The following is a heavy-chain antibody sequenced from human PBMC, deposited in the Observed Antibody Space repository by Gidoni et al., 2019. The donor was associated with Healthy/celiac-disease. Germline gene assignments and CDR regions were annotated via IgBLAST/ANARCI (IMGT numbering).Heavy chain of an antibody. CDR3: ARGPLFGPLNSYWYFDL. J-gene: IGHJ2*01. D-gene: IGHD2-21*01. CDR2: RNPNSGNT. V-gene: IGHV1-8*01. CDR1: GYTFTSYD. Sequence: QVQLVQSGAEVKKPGASVKASCKASGYTFTSYDINWVRQATGQGLEWRGWRNPNSGNTGYAQKFQGRVTMTRNTSISTAYMELSSLRSEDTAVYYCARGPLFGPLNSYWYFDLWGRGTLVTVSS.